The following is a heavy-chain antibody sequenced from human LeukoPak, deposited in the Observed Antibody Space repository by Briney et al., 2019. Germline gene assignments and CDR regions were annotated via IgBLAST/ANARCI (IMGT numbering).Heavy chain of an antibody. CDR3: ARVIRSWYGGFDY. Sequence: PSETLSLTCTVSGGSISSYYWSWIRQPPGKGLEWIGYIYYSGSTNYNPSLKSRVTISVDTSKNQFSLKLSSVTAADTAVYYCARVIRSWYGGFDYWGQGTLVTVSS. V-gene: IGHV4-59*01. D-gene: IGHD6-13*01. CDR1: GGSISSYY. J-gene: IGHJ4*02. CDR2: IYYSGST.